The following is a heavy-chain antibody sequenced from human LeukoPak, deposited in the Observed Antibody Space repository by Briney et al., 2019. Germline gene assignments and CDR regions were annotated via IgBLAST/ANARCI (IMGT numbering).Heavy chain of an antibody. CDR2: IYPGDSET. CDR3: ARLYYFGSGSFGYFDY. J-gene: IGHJ4*02. V-gene: IGHV5-51*01. D-gene: IGHD3-10*01. CDR1: GYSLTSYW. Sequence: GESLKISCKGSGYSLTSYWFGWVRQMPGKGLEWMGIIYPGDSETRYSPSFQGQVTISADKSIRTAYLQWSSLKASDTAVYYCARLYYFGSGSFGYFDYWGQGTLVTASS.